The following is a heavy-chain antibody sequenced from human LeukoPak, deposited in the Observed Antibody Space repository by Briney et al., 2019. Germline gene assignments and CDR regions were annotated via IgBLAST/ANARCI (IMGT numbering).Heavy chain of an antibody. CDR3: ARGITMIAAGDY. Sequence: ASVKVSCKASGYTFTSYDINWVRQATGQGLEWMGWMNPNSGNTGYAQKFQGRVTMTRNTSISTAYMELSSLRSEDTAVYYCARGITMIAAGDYWGQGTLVTVSS. J-gene: IGHJ4*02. CDR2: MNPNSGNT. CDR1: GYTFTSYD. D-gene: IGHD3-22*01. V-gene: IGHV1-8*01.